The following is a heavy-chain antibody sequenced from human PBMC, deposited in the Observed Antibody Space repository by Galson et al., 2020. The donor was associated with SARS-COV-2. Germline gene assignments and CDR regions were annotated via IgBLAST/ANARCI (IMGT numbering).Heavy chain of an antibody. D-gene: IGHD2-15*01. Sequence: SETPSLTCAVSGGSLSSSSYYWRWIRQPPGTGLEWIGSIYYRGSTAYNPSLNSRVTMSVDTSKNQFSRKLRSVTAADTAVYDCARRGEVVAWVYWGQGTLVTVSS. CDR2: IYYRGST. CDR3: ARRGEVVAWVY. CDR1: GGSLSSSSYY. J-gene: IGHJ4*02. V-gene: IGHV4-39*01.